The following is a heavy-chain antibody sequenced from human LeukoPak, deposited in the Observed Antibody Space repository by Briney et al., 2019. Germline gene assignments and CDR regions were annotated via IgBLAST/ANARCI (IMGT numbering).Heavy chain of an antibody. CDR2: IYHSGST. D-gene: IGHD5-18*01. J-gene: IGHJ5*02. CDR3: ARHGVRGYSYGPNWFDP. CDR1: GYSISSGYY. Sequence: PSETLSLTCAVSGYSISSGYYWGWIRRPPGKGLEWIGSIYHSGSTYYNPSLKSRVTISVDTSKNQFSLKLSSVTAADTAVYYCARHGVRGYSYGPNWFDPWGQGTLVTVSS. V-gene: IGHV4-38-2*01.